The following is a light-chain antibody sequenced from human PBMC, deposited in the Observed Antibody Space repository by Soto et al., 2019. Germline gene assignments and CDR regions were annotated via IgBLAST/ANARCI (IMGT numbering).Light chain of an antibody. CDR3: AAWDASLKGVV. J-gene: IGLJ2*01. V-gene: IGLV1-44*01. CDR1: SSNLGVNN. CDR2: DNN. Sequence: QSALTQPTSASGTPGQRVTISCSGGSSNLGVNNVSWYQQLPGTAPKLLIYDNNQRPSGVPDRFSGSKSGTSASLAISGLQSEDEADYYCAAWDASLKGVVFGAGTKLTVL.